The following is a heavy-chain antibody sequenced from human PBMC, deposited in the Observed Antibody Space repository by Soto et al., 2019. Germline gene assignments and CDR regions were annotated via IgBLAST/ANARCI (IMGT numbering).Heavy chain of an antibody. CDR1: GGSISSYY. CDR2: IYYSGST. CDR3: ARDRGYSYGHYYYYYGMDV. D-gene: IGHD5-18*01. V-gene: IGHV4-59*01. Sequence: SETLSLTCTASGGSISSYYWSWIRQPPGKGLEWIGYIYYSGSTNYNPSLKSRVTISVDTSKNQFSLKLSSVTAADTAVYYCARDRGYSYGHYYYYYGMDVWGQGTTVTVSS. J-gene: IGHJ6*02.